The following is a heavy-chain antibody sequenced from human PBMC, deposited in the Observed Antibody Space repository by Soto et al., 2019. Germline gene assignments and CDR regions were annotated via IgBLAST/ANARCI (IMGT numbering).Heavy chain of an antibody. CDR3: ARHRAAVAGIDY. Sequence: PSETLSLTCTVSGGSISSSSYYWGWIRQPPGKGLEWIGSIYYSGSTYYNPSLKSRVTISVDTSKNQFSLKLSSVTAADTAVYYCARHRAAVAGIDYWGQGTLVTVSS. CDR2: IYYSGST. CDR1: GGSISSSSYY. V-gene: IGHV4-39*01. D-gene: IGHD6-19*01. J-gene: IGHJ4*02.